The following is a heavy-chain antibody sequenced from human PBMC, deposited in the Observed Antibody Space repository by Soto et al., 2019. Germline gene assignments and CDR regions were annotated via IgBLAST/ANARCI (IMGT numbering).Heavy chain of an antibody. Sequence: QVQLVQSGAEVKKPGASVKVSCKASGYTFTGYYMHWVRQAPGQGLEWMGWINPNSGGTNYAQKFQGWVTMTRDTSISTAYMELSRLRSDDTAVYYCARGAPYCSGGSCSYYYYYYMDVWGKGTTVTVSS. J-gene: IGHJ6*03. D-gene: IGHD2-15*01. CDR3: ARGAPYCSGGSCSYYYYYYMDV. CDR2: INPNSGGT. CDR1: GYTFTGYY. V-gene: IGHV1-2*04.